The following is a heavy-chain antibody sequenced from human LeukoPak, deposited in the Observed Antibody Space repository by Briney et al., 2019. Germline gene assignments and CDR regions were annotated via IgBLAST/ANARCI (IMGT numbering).Heavy chain of an antibody. CDR2: ISNDGTNS. J-gene: IGHJ4*02. Sequence: GGSLRLSCGVSGFTFSNYGMHWVRQAPGKGLEWVAVISNDGTNSHYGDSVQGRFTISRDNSNNTLFLQLNNLRPDDTAVYYCARDGHPYCTSTSCYHSDSWGQGTLVTVSS. CDR1: GFTFSNYG. V-gene: IGHV3-30-3*01. D-gene: IGHD2-2*01. CDR3: ARDGHPYCTSTSCYHSDS.